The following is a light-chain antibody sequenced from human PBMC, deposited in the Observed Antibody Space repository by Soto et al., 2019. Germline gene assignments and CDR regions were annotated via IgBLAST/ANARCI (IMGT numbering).Light chain of an antibody. CDR1: NSNIGAGYD. CDR2: GNG. Sequence: QSVLTQPPSVSRAPGQRVTISCTGSNSNIGAGYDVHWYQQLPGTAPKLLIYGNGNRPLEVPDRFSGSRSGTSASLAITGLQAEDDADYYCQSYDSSLNSRVFGGGTQLTVL. V-gene: IGLV1-40*01. J-gene: IGLJ2*01. CDR3: QSYDSSLNSRV.